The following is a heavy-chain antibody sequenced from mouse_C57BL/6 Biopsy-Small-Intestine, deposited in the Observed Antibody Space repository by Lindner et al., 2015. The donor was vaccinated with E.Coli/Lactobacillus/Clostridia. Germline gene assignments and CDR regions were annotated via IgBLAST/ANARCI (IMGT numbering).Heavy chain of an antibody. J-gene: IGHJ1*03. V-gene: IGHV5-17*01. D-gene: IGHD1-1*01. CDR1: GFTFSDYG. Sequence: VQLQESGGGLVKPGGSLKLSCAASGFTFSDYGMHWVRQAPEMGLEWVAYISSGSSTIYYADTVKGRFTISRDNAKNTLFLQMTSLRSEDTAMYYCARKGVLLLRSSWYFDVWGTGTTVTVSS. CDR3: ARKGVLLLRSSWYFDV. CDR2: ISSGSSTI.